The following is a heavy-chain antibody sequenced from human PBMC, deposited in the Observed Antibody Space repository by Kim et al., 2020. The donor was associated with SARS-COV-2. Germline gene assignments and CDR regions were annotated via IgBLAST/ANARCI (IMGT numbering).Heavy chain of an antibody. V-gene: IGHV1-3*01. D-gene: IGHD4-17*01. Sequence: ASVKVSCKASGYTFTSYAMHWVRQAPGQRLEWMGWINAGNGNTKYSQKFQGRVTITRDTSASTAYMELSSLRSEDTAVYYCARELRVATVTTALGYWGQGTLVTVSS. CDR1: GYTFTSYA. CDR2: INAGNGNT. CDR3: ARELRVATVTTALGY. J-gene: IGHJ4*02.